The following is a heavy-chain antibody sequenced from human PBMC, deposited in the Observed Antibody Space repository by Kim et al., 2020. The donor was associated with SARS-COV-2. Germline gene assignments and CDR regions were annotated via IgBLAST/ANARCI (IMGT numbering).Heavy chain of an antibody. CDR2: INTNTGNP. V-gene: IGHV7-4-1*02. J-gene: IGHJ6*03. D-gene: IGHD5-12*01. CDR1: GYTFTSYA. Sequence: ASVKVSCKASGYTFTSYAMNWVRQAPGQGLEWMGWINTNTGNPTYAQGFTGRFVFSLDTSVSTAYLPISSLKAEDTAVYYCARDLWLRFPHYYYSYMDVWGKGTTVTVSS. CDR3: ARDLWLRFPHYYYSYMDV.